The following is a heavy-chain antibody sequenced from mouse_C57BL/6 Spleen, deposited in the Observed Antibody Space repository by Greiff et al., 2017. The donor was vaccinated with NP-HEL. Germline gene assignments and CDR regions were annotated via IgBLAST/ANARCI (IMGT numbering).Heavy chain of an antibody. D-gene: IGHD1-1*01. Sequence: VQLQESGAELARPGASVKLSCKASGYTFTSYGISWVKQRTGQGLEWIGEIYPRSGNTYYNEKFKGQATLTADKSSSTAYMELRSLTSEDSAVYFCARTDYYGSSPYAMDYWGQGTSVTVSS. CDR3: ARTDYYGSSPYAMDY. CDR2: IYPRSGNT. CDR1: GYTFTSYG. J-gene: IGHJ4*01. V-gene: IGHV1-81*01.